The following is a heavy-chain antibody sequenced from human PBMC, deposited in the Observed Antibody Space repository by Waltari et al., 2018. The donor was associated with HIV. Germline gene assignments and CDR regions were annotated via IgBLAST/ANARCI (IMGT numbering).Heavy chain of an antibody. D-gene: IGHD3-10*01. Sequence: QITLKESGPSVVKPTQTLTLTSTFSGFSLNSGGVGVGWIRQPPGKALEWLALIYWDDDKLYNPSLKNRLTIKKHTSDGQVVLNMTNVDPLDTATYFCARVVTSLYFYFDYWGPGALVTVSS. CDR2: IYWDDDK. CDR1: GFSLNSGGVG. J-gene: IGHJ4*02. CDR3: ARVVTSLYFYFDY. V-gene: IGHV2-5*02.